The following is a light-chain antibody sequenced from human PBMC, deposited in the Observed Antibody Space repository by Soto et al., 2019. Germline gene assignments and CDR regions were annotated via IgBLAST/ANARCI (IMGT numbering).Light chain of an antibody. J-gene: IGKJ4*01. Sequence: DVQMTQSPSSLSASVGDRVTITCRASQSISSYLNWYQQKPGKAPKLLIYAASSLQSGVPSRFSGSGSGTDFTLTIRSLQPEDFANYYCQQSYSTPLTFGGGTKVEIK. CDR2: AAS. CDR3: QQSYSTPLT. CDR1: QSISSY. V-gene: IGKV1-39*01.